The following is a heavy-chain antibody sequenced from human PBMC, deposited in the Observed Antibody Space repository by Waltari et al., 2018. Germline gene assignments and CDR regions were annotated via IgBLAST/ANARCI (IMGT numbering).Heavy chain of an antibody. V-gene: IGHV1-18*01. Sequence: QVQLVQSGAEVKKPGSSVKVSCKASGYTFTSYGISLVRRAPGQWLEWMGWISAYNGNTNYAQKLQDRVTMTTDTSTSTAYMELRSLRSDDTAVYYCARDQGVLRYLDWSSGYWGQGTLVTVSS. CDR3: ARDQGVLRYLDWSSGY. CDR1: GYTFTSYG. J-gene: IGHJ4*02. D-gene: IGHD3-9*01. CDR2: ISAYNGNT.